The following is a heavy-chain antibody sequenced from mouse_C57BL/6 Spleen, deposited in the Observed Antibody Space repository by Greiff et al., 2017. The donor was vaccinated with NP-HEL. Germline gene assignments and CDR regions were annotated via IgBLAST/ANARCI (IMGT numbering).Heavy chain of an antibody. CDR2: IYPGDGDT. Sequence: LVEPGASVKISCKASGYAFSSSWMNWVKQRPGKGLEWIGRIYPGDGDTNYNGKFKGKVTLTADKSSSTAYMQLSSLTSEDSAVYFCARWAYGYEGAYWGQGTLVTVSA. D-gene: IGHD2-2*01. V-gene: IGHV1-82*01. J-gene: IGHJ3*01. CDR3: ARWAYGYEGAY. CDR1: GYAFSSSW.